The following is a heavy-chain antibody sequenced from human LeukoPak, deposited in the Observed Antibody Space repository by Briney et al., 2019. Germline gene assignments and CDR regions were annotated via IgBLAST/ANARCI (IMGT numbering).Heavy chain of an antibody. Sequence: ASVKVSCKASGYTFTGYYMHWVRQAPGQGLEWMGGIIPIFGTANYAQKFQGRVTITADESTSTAYMELSSLRSEDTAVYYCARPYEQWLSPLSAWGQGTLVTVSS. J-gene: IGHJ1*01. V-gene: IGHV1-69*13. D-gene: IGHD6-19*01. CDR2: IIPIFGTA. CDR1: GYTFTGYY. CDR3: ARPYEQWLSPLSA.